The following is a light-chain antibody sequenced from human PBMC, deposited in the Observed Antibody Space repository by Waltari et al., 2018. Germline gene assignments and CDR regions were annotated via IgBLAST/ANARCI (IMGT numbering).Light chain of an antibody. V-gene: IGKV1-5*03. CDR1: QSVSSW. J-gene: IGKJ1*01. CDR3: QQYNNFLWT. Sequence: DMQMTQSPSTLSASVGDRVTITCRASQSVSSWLAWYQQKPGRAPKLLIYKASSLKSGVPSRFSGSGSGTEFTLTINSLQPDDFATYYCQQYNNFLWTFGQGTKVEI. CDR2: KAS.